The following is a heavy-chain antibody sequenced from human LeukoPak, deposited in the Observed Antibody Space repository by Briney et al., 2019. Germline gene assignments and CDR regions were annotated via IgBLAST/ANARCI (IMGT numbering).Heavy chain of an antibody. J-gene: IGHJ4*02. CDR1: GYTFTSYD. D-gene: IGHD4-17*01. V-gene: IGHV1-8*01. CDR2: MNPNSGNT. CDR3: ARAFMTTVTTMSLLPYY. Sequence: ASVKVSCKASGYTFTSYDINWVRQATGQGLEWMGWMNPNSGNTGYAQKFQGRVTMTRNTSISTAYMELSSLRSEDTAVYYCARAFMTTVTTMSLLPYYWGQGTLVT.